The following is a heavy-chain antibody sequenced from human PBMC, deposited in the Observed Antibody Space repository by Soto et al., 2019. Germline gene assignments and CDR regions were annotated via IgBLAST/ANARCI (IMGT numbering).Heavy chain of an antibody. CDR1: GFTFSSYG. CDR2: IWYDGSNK. J-gene: IGHJ4*02. D-gene: IGHD3-10*01. CDR3: ARSPVLLWFGEPDFDY. Sequence: GGSLRLSCAASGFTFSSYGMHWVRQAPGKGLEWVAVIWYDGSNKYYADSVKGRFTISRDNSKNTLYLQMNSLRAEDTAVYYCARSPVLLWFGEPDFDYWGQGTLVTVSS. V-gene: IGHV3-33*01.